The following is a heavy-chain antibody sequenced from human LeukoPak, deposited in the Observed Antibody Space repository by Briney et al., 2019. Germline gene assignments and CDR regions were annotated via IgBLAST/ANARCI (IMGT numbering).Heavy chain of an antibody. CDR2: INHSGST. V-gene: IGHV4-34*01. J-gene: IGHJ4*02. D-gene: IGHD3-16*02. Sequence: KSSETLSLTCAVYGGSFSGYYWSWIRQPPGKGLEWIGEINHSGSTNYNPSLKSRVTISVDTSKNHFSLKLSSVTAADTAVYYCARTHMITFGGVIAILDYWGQGTLVTVSS. CDR3: ARTHMITFGGVIAILDY. CDR1: GGSFSGYY.